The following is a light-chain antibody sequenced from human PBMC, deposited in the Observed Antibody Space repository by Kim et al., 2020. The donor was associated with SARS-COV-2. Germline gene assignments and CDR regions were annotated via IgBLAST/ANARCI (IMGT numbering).Light chain of an antibody. J-gene: IGKJ5*01. V-gene: IGKV3-11*01. CDR2: GAS. CDR1: KGISSY. Sequence: WSRRGVATPSSRTSKGISSYLAWYQQKPGQAPRLLIYGASSRATGIPDRFSGSGSGTDFTLTISRLEPEDFAVYYCQHRGNWPLTFGDGTRLEIK. CDR3: QHRGNWPLT.